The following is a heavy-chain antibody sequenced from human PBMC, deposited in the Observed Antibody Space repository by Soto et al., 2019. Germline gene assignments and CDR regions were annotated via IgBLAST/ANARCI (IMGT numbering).Heavy chain of an antibody. Sequence: YWIGWVRQMPGKGLEWMGSTYYNPSLKSRVTISVDTSKNQFSLKLSSVTAADTAVYYCARLREAAAGTSPGFDPWGQGTLVTVSS. CDR1: Y. J-gene: IGHJ5*02. V-gene: IGHV4-39*01. CDR3: ARLREAAAGTSPGFDP. D-gene: IGHD6-13*01. CDR2: T.